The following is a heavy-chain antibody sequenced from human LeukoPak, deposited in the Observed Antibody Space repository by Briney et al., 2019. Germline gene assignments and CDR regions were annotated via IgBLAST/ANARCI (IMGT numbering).Heavy chain of an antibody. Sequence: SEILSLTCTVSGYSISSGYLWGWIRQPPGKGLEWIGSTYHGGTTYSNPSLKSRVIISEDTSKNQFSLKLSSVTAADTAVYYCARGSGDWTYYFDYWGQGTLVTVSS. CDR2: TYHGGTT. CDR3: ARGSGDWTYYFDY. D-gene: IGHD2-21*02. CDR1: GYSISSGYL. V-gene: IGHV4-38-2*02. J-gene: IGHJ4*02.